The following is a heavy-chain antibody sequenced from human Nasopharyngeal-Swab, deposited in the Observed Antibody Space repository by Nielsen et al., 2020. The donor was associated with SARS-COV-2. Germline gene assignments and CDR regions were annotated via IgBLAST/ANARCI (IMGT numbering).Heavy chain of an antibody. Sequence: GSLRLSCTVSGGSISSSSYYWGWIRQPPGKGLEWIGSIYYSGSTYYNPSLKSRVTISVDTSKNQFSLKLSSVTAADTAVYYCARQGDYYDSSGSVPFDYWGQGTLVTVSS. J-gene: IGHJ4*02. CDR3: ARQGDYYDSSGSVPFDY. CDR1: GGSISSSSYY. V-gene: IGHV4-39*01. CDR2: IYYSGST. D-gene: IGHD3-22*01.